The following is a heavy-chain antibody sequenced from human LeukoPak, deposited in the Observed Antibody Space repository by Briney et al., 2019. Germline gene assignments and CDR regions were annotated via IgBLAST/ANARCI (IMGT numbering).Heavy chain of an antibody. V-gene: IGHV1-46*01. CDR1: GYTFTSYY. Sequence: ASVKVSCKASGYTFTSYYMHWVRQAPGQGLEWMGIINPSGGSTSYAQKFQGRVTMTRDMSTSTVYMELSSLRSEDTAVYYCASHYCSSTSCYAVDYWGQGTLVTVSS. J-gene: IGHJ4*02. CDR2: INPSGGST. D-gene: IGHD2-2*01. CDR3: ASHYCSSTSCYAVDY.